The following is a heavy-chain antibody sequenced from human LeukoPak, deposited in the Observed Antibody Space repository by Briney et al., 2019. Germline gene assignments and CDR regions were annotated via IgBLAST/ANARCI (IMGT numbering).Heavy chain of an antibody. Sequence: KASETLSLTCTVSGGSISSYYWSWIRQPPGKGLEWIGYIYYSGSTNYNPSLKSRVTISVDTSKNQFSLKLSSVTAADTAVYYCARLGWLQLGYFDYWGQGTLVTVSS. V-gene: IGHV4-59*08. CDR2: IYYSGST. J-gene: IGHJ4*02. D-gene: IGHD5-12*01. CDR1: GGSISSYY. CDR3: ARLGWLQLGYFDY.